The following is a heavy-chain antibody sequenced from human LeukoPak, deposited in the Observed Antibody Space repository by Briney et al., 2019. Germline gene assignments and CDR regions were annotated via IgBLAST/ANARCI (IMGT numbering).Heavy chain of an antibody. D-gene: IGHD4-17*01. CDR1: GYTFTVYY. Sequence: ASVKVSCKSSGYTFTVYYMHWVRQAPGQGLELMGWINPNSGGTNYAQKFQGRVTMTRDTSISTAYMELSRLRSDDTAVYYCARADYGDYSTFDYWGQGTLVTVSS. CDR3: ARADYGDYSTFDY. J-gene: IGHJ4*02. V-gene: IGHV1-2*02. CDR2: INPNSGGT.